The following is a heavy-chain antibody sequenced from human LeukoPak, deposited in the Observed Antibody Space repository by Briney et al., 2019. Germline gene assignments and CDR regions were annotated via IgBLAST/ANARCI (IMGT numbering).Heavy chain of an antibody. CDR3: AIRSGYSSSYWFDP. Sequence: PSETLSLTCTVSGGSISGYYWSWIRQPPGKGLEWLGYIYYSGSTNYNPSLKSRVTISVDTSKNQFSLKLSSVTAADTAVYYCAIRSGYSSSYWFDPWGQGTLVTASS. V-gene: IGHV4-59*01. D-gene: IGHD6-13*01. CDR2: IYYSGST. J-gene: IGHJ5*02. CDR1: GGSISGYY.